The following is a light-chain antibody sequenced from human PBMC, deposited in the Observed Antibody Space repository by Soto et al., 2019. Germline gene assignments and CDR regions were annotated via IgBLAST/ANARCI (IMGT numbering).Light chain of an antibody. CDR2: DVT. J-gene: IGLJ3*02. CDR1: SSDVGSFNY. CDR3: SSFTSSTTWV. Sequence: QSALTQPASVSRPPRQSITISCTGTSSDVGSFNYVSWYQQHPGKVPKLMIYDVTNRPSGVSNRFSGSKSGNTASLIISGLQAEDEADYYCSSFTSSTTWVFGGGTKLTVL. V-gene: IGLV2-14*01.